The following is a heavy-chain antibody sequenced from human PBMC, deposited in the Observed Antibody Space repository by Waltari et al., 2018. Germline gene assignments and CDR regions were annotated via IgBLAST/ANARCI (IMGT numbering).Heavy chain of an antibody. CDR1: GFTFSSYG. J-gene: IGHJ4*02. CDR3: AKDTGASSVEDPQDY. D-gene: IGHD6-6*01. Sequence: QVQLVESGGGVVQPGGSLRLSCAASGFTFSSYGMHWVRQAPGKGLEWVRCSRYDGSNKDYADSVKGRFTISRDNSKNTLYLQMNSLRSEDTSVYYCAKDTGASSVEDPQDYWGQGTLVTVSS. V-gene: IGHV3-30*02. CDR2: SRYDGSNK.